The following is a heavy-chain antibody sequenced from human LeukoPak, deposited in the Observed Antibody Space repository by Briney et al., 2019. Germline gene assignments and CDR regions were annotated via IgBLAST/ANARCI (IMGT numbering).Heavy chain of an antibody. CDR2: IYPGDSDT. D-gene: IGHD6-13*01. V-gene: IGHV5-51*01. CDR1: GYSFTSYW. CDR3: ARAIAAAGENWFDP. J-gene: IGHJ5*02. Sequence: GESLKISGKGAGYSFTSYWIGWVRQMRGKGLEWIGIIYPGDSDTRYSPSFQGQVTISADKSISTAYLQWSSLKASDTAMYYCARAIAAAGENWFDPWGQGTLVTVSS.